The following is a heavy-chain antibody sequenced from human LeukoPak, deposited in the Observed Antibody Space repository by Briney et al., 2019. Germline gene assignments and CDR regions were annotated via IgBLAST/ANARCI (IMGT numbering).Heavy chain of an antibody. CDR2: ISYDGSNK. Sequence: GGSLRLSCAASGFTFSSYAMHWVRQAPGKGLEWVAVISYDGSNKYYADSVKGRFTISRDNSKNTLYLQMNSLRAEDTAVYYCAKDGPDWGQGTLVTVSS. V-gene: IGHV3-30-3*01. CDR3: AKDGPD. J-gene: IGHJ4*02. CDR1: GFTFSSYA.